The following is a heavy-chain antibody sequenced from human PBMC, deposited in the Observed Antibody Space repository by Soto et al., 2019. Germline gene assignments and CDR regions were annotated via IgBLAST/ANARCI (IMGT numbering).Heavy chain of an antibody. CDR3: ASGDYDFWSGPGGGMDV. D-gene: IGHD3-3*01. V-gene: IGHV1-69*12. CDR2: IIPIFGTA. CDR1: VGTFSSYA. J-gene: IGHJ6*02. Sequence: QVQLVQSGAEVKKPGSSVKVSCKASVGTFSSYAISWVRQAPGQGLEWMGGIIPIFGTANYAQKFQGRVTITADESTSTAYMELRRLRSEDTAVYYCASGDYDFWSGPGGGMDVWGQGTTVTVSS.